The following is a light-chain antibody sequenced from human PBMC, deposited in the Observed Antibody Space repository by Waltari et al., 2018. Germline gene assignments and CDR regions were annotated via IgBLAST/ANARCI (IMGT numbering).Light chain of an antibody. J-gene: IGKJ1*01. Sequence: SCRTRPSISRFLLWHQQIPGHAPRLLIYQSSFMATGIPDSFSGIVYGTDFSLSISRLVPEDFAVYYCQNHARLPAVFGQGTKVEMK. CDR2: QSS. V-gene: IGKV3-20*01. CDR1: PSISRF. CDR3: QNHARLPAV.